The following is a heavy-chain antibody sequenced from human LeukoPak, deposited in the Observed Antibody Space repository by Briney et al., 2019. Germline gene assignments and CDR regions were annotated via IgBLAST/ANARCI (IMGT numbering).Heavy chain of an antibody. CDR2: VSYDGSNK. V-gene: IGHV3-30*18. CDR1: GFTFSRHD. Sequence: GGSLRYSRAASGFTFSRHDMHWVRQAPGKGLEWVAVVSYDGSNKYYADSVKGRFTISRDNSKNTLYLELNSLRAEDTAVYYCAKDPRDTLRGYFYYWGDGTLVTVSS. D-gene: IGHD2/OR15-2a*01. J-gene: IGHJ4*01. CDR3: AKDPRDTLRGYFYY.